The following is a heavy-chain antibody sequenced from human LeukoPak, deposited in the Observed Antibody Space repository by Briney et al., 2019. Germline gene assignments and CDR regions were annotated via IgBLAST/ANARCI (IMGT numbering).Heavy chain of an antibody. CDR1: GFTFSSYA. Sequence: GGSLRLSCAASGFTFSSYAMHWVRQAPGKGLEWVAVISYDGSNKYYADSVKGRFTISRDNSKNTLYLQMNSLRAEDTAVYYCAREWWELTKNPDWGQGTLVTVSS. V-gene: IGHV3-30*04. CDR2: ISYDGSNK. D-gene: IGHD2-15*01. CDR3: AREWWELTKNPD. J-gene: IGHJ4*02.